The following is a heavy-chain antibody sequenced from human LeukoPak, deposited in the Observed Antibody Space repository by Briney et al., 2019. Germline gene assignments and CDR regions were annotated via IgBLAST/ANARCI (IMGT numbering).Heavy chain of an antibody. CDR3: ARDRLPINWFDP. J-gene: IGHJ5*02. V-gene: IGHV3-21*01. CDR1: GFTFSSYS. CDR2: ISSTGNYI. D-gene: IGHD4-11*01. Sequence: PGGSLRLSCAASGFTFSSYSMNWVRQAPGKGLEWVSSISSTGNYIYYADSVKGQFTISRDNARNSLFLQMNSLRADDTAVYYCARDRLPINWFDPWGQGTLVTVSS.